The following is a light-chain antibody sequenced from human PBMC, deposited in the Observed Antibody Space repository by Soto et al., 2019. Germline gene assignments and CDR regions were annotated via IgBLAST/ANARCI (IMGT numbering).Light chain of an antibody. J-gene: IGKJ5*01. V-gene: IGKV1-5*01. CDR3: AQYASLSIP. CDR2: DSS. CDR1: QSISSL. Sequence: DIPTTKSPATLSASVGDRVNIPCSASQSISSLLAWYQQKPGRAPKLLIYDSSSLESGVPSRFSGSGSGTEFRLTISTMQPDDVAPYYCAQYASLSIPLSEGARLEIK.